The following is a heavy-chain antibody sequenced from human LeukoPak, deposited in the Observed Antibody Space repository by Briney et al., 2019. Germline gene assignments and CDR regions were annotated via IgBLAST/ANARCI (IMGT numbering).Heavy chain of an antibody. D-gene: IGHD2-21*02. J-gene: IGHJ6*02. Sequence: GGSLRLSCAASGFTFSSYSMNWVRQAPGKGLEWVSYISSSSTIYYADSVKGRFTISRDNAKNSLYLQMNSLRAEDTAVCYCARDLAWHIVVVTAIPYGMDVWGQGTTVTVSS. CDR1: GFTFSSYS. CDR2: ISSSSTI. V-gene: IGHV3-48*01. CDR3: ARDLAWHIVVVTAIPYGMDV.